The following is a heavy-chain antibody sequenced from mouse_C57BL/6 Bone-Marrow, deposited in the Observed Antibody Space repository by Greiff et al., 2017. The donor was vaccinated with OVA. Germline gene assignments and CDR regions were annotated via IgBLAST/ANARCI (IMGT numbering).Heavy chain of an antibody. CDR2: INPSSGYT. CDR3: ARSRRWLLKYFDV. CDR1: GYTFTSYT. Sequence: VKLMESGAELARPGASVKMSCKASGYTFTSYTMHWVKQRPGQGLEWIGYINPSSGYTKYNQKFKDKATLTADKSSSTAYMQLSSLTSEDSAVYYCARSRRWLLKYFDVWGTGTTVTVSS. V-gene: IGHV1-4*01. D-gene: IGHD2-3*01. J-gene: IGHJ1*03.